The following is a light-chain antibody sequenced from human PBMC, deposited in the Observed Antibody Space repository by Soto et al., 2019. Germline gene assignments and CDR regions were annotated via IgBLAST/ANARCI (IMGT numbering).Light chain of an antibody. J-gene: IGKJ1*01. CDR3: QQYNNWPPRGT. CDR1: PSVSSN. V-gene: IGKV3-15*01. Sequence: EIVMTQSPATLSVSPGERATLSCRASPSVSSNFAWYQQKPGQAPRLLIYGASTRATGIPARFSGSGSGTEFTLTISSLQSEDFAVYYCQQYNNWPPRGTFGQGTKVAIK. CDR2: GAS.